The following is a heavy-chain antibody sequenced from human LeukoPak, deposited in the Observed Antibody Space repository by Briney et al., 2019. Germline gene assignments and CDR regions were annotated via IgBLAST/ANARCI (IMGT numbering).Heavy chain of an antibody. Sequence: GGSLRLPCAASGFTFSSYSMNWVRQAPGKGLEWVSYISSSSSTIYYADSVKGRFTISRDNAKNSLYLQMNSLRAEDTAVYYCAREQYGATFDYWGQGTLVTVSS. J-gene: IGHJ4*02. V-gene: IGHV3-48*01. D-gene: IGHD3-10*01. CDR2: ISSSSSTI. CDR3: AREQYGATFDY. CDR1: GFTFSSYS.